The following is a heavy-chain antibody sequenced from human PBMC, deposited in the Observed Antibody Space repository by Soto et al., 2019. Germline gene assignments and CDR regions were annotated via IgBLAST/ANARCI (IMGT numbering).Heavy chain of an antibody. D-gene: IGHD3-22*01. CDR1: GGPVSGDDLY. CDR2: VYHTGTT. J-gene: IGHJ6*03. Sequence: SETLSLTCVVSGGPVSGDDLYWSWIRHLPGKGLEWIANVYHTGTTYYNPSLKSRVSMSVDTSQNQFSLILASVTAADTAVYYCARALVPDYNSRVYHYYSARDVWGKGPRFTVPS. V-gene: IGHV4-31*02. CDR3: ARALVPDYNSRVYHYYSARDV.